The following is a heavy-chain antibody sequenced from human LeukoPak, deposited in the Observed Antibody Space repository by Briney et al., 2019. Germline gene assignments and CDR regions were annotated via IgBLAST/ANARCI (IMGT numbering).Heavy chain of an antibody. Sequence: AGGSLRLSCAASQFTFSSYWMSWVRQAPGKGLEWVANIKEDGSKTYYVDSVKGRFTISRDTSKNTLYLQINSLRVEDTAVYYCIVFGDSNHWGQGTLVTVSS. J-gene: IGHJ5*02. V-gene: IGHV3-7*03. D-gene: IGHD4-17*01. CDR3: IVFGDSNH. CDR1: QFTFSSYW. CDR2: IKEDGSKT.